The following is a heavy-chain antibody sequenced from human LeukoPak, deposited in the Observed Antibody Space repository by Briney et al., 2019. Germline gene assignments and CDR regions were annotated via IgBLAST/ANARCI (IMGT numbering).Heavy chain of an antibody. Sequence: PGRSLRLSCAASGFTFSSYSMHWVRQAPGKGLEWVAVISYDGSNKFYADSVKGRYTISRDNSKNTLYLQMNSLRAEDTAVYYCARGQDGDYDIEYFQHWGQGTLVTVSS. V-gene: IGHV3-30*03. CDR2: ISYDGSNK. J-gene: IGHJ1*01. CDR1: GFTFSSYS. D-gene: IGHD4-17*01. CDR3: ARGQDGDYDIEYFQH.